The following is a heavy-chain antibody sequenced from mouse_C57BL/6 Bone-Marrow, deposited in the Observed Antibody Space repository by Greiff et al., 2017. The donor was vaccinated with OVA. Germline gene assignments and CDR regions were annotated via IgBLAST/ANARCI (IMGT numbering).Heavy chain of an antibody. CDR3: ARRWLLYAMDY. V-gene: IGHV1-63*01. CDR1: GYTFTNYW. J-gene: IGHJ4*01. Sequence: QVQLKQSGAELVRPGTSVKMSCKASGYTFTNYWIGWAKQRPGHGLEWIGDIYPGGGYTNYNEKFKGKATLTADKSSSTAYMQFSSLTSEDSAIYYCARRWLLYAMDYWGQGTSVTVSS. D-gene: IGHD2-3*01. CDR2: IYPGGGYT.